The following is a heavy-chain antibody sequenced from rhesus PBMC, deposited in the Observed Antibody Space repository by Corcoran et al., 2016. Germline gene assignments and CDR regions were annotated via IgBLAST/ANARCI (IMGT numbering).Heavy chain of an antibody. CDR1: GGSLSDSYC. V-gene: IGHV4S7*01. Sequence: QVHLQASGPGLVKPSETLSLTCGVSGGSLSDSYCWNWIRHPTEKGLELLRDIYGCSGGAFYNPSLKSRVTISKDTSKNQFSLKLSAVTAADTAVYYCAIIDTAYYYYDYWGQGVLVTVSS. J-gene: IGHJ4*01. CDR3: AIIDTAYYYYDY. D-gene: IGHD3-28*01. CDR2: IYGCSGGA.